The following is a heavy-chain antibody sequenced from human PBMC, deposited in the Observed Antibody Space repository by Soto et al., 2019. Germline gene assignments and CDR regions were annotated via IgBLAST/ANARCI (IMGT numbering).Heavy chain of an antibody. J-gene: IGHJ5*02. Sequence: PSETLSLTCTVSGASISGFYWSWIRPSAGKGLGWIGRIYATVTTDYNPSLKSRVMMSVDTSKKQFSLKLRSVTAADTAVYYCVRDGTKTLRDWFDPWGQGISVTVSS. CDR2: IYATVTT. CDR3: VRDGTKTLRDWFDP. D-gene: IGHD1-1*01. V-gene: IGHV4-4*07. CDR1: GASISGFY.